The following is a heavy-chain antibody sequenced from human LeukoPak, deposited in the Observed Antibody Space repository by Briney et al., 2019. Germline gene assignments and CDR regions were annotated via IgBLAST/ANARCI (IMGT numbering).Heavy chain of an antibody. V-gene: IGHV4-39*01. J-gene: IGHJ4*02. Sequence: SETLSLTCTVSGGSISSSNYNWGWIRQPPGKGLEWVGSIYYSGSTYYNPSLKSRVTISVDTSKNQFSLKLSSVTAADTAVYYCARLGDSYATDYWGQGTLVTVSS. D-gene: IGHD5-18*01. CDR2: IYYSGST. CDR1: GGSISSSNYN. CDR3: ARLGDSYATDY.